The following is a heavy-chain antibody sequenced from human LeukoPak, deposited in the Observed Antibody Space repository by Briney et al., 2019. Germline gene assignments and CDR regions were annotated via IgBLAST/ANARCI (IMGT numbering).Heavy chain of an antibody. Sequence: SETLSLTCTVSGYSISSGYYWGWIRQPPGKGLEWIGSIYHSGSTYYNPSLKSRVTISVDTSKNQFSLKLSSVTAADTAVYYCARERHERGKYRPAARYMDVWGKGTTVTVSS. CDR3: ARERHERGKYRPAARYMDV. CDR2: IYHSGST. V-gene: IGHV4-38-2*02. CDR1: GYSISSGYY. J-gene: IGHJ6*03. D-gene: IGHD2-2*01.